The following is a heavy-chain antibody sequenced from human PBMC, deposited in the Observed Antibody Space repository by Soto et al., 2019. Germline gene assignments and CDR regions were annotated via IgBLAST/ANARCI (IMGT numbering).Heavy chain of an antibody. CDR1: GFTVSSNY. Sequence: GSLRLSCAASGFTVSSNYMSWVRQAPGKGLEWVSVIYSGGSTYYADSVKGRFTISRDNSKNTLYLQMNSLRAEDTAVYYCAREGYSSSWYRFDYWGQGTLVTVSS. J-gene: IGHJ4*02. D-gene: IGHD6-13*01. V-gene: IGHV3-53*01. CDR3: AREGYSSSWYRFDY. CDR2: IYSGGST.